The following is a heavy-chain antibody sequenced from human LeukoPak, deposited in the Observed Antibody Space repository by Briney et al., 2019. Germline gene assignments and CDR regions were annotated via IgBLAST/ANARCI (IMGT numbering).Heavy chain of an antibody. J-gene: IGHJ3*02. D-gene: IGHD3-22*01. CDR2: IKSKTDGGTT. CDR3: TTDDSSGPRAPAFDI. V-gene: IGHV3-15*01. Sequence: PGGSLRLSCAASGFTFSNAWMSWVRQAPGKGLEWVGRIKSKTDGGTTDYAAPVKGRFTISRDDSKNTLYLQMNSLKTEDTAVYYCTTDDSSGPRAPAFDIWGQGTMVTVSS. CDR1: GFTFSNAW.